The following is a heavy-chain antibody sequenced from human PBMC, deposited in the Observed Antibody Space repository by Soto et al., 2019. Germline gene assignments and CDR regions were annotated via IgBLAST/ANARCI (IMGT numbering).Heavy chain of an antibody. CDR2: VIPLFDTA. J-gene: IGHJ6*04. CDR1: GGIFTNNA. Sequence: QVQVVQSGAEVKKPGSSVKVSCKVSGGIFTNNAISWVRQAPGQGLEGLGGVIPLFDTAYYAQIFRGRLRISADGATTTAYMELSGLTSAATAVYFCATGGHNDGYNFYHGMDVWGEGATVSVSA. D-gene: IGHD5-18*01. V-gene: IGHV1-69*01. CDR3: ATGGHNDGYNFYHGMDV.